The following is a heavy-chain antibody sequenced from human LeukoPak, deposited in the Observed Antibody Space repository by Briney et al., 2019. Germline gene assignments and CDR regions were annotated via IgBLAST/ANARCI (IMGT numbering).Heavy chain of an antibody. J-gene: IGHJ4*02. CDR3: ARDHYDARGYHLFDK. CDR2: VSISGTVT. CDR1: GFIFGHYA. D-gene: IGHD3-22*01. V-gene: IGHV3-23*01. Sequence: GGSLRLSCVVSGFIFGHYAMNWVRQAPGKGLEWVSSVSISGTVTYYADSVKGRFTISRDNSKNTLSLQMNSLRAEDTALYYCARDHYDARGYHLFDKWGQGTLVTVSS.